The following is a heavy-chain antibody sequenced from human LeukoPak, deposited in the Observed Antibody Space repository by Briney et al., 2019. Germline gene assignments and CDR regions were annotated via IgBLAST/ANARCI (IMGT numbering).Heavy chain of an antibody. CDR2: MNPNSANT. CDR3: ARASGGDYDLLTGFYSDYYFDY. Sequence: GASVKVSCKASGYTFINYDINWVRQAAGQGLEWMGWMNPNSANTGYAQKFQGRVTITRNTSISTAYMELSSLTSEDTAVYYCARASGGDYDLLTGFYSDYYFDYWGQGTLVTVSS. J-gene: IGHJ4*02. CDR1: GYTFINYD. D-gene: IGHD3-9*01. V-gene: IGHV1-8*03.